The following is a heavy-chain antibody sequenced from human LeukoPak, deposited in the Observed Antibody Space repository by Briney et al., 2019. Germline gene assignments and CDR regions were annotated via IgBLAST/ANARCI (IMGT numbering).Heavy chain of an antibody. CDR3: AKVFYSSSWGFDY. CDR1: GFTFSDYY. D-gene: IGHD6-13*01. CDR2: ISSSGSTI. Sequence: PGGSLRLSCAASGFTFSDYYMSWIRQAPGKGLEWVSYISSSGSTIYYADSVKGRFTISRDNAKNSLYLQMNSLRAEDTALYYCAKVFYSSSWGFDYWGQGTLVTVSS. V-gene: IGHV3-11*01. J-gene: IGHJ4*02.